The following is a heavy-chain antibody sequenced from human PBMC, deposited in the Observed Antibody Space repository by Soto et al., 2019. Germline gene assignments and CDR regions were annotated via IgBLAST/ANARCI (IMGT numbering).Heavy chain of an antibody. D-gene: IGHD6-6*01. CDR3: ARGGSSSDNGMDV. CDR2: ISSGSITI. Sequence: EVQLVESGGGLVQPGGSLRLSCAASGFTFSSYSMNWVRQAPGKGLEWVSYISSGSITIYYADSVKGRFTISRDNAETSLYLQMNSLRDEDTAVYYCARGGSSSDNGMDVWGQGTTVTVSS. CDR1: GFTFSSYS. J-gene: IGHJ6*02. V-gene: IGHV3-48*02.